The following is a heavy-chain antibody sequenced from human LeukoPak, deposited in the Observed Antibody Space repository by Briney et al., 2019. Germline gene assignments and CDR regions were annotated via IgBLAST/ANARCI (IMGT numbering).Heavy chain of an antibody. Sequence: SETLSLTCTVSPGSISTYYWNWIRQSPGKGLEWIGYIYYSRSTNYNPSLKSRVTISVDTSKNQLSLKLSSVTAADTALYYCARAYLHYYDSSGYLYYFDYWGQGALVTVSS. CDR1: PGSISTYY. J-gene: IGHJ4*02. CDR2: IYYSRST. CDR3: ARAYLHYYDSSGYLYYFDY. V-gene: IGHV4-59*01. D-gene: IGHD3-22*01.